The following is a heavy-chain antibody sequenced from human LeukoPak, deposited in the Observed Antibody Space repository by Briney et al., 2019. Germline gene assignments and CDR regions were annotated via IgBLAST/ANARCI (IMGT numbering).Heavy chain of an antibody. J-gene: IGHJ3*02. CDR2: IYYSGST. Sequence: SETLSLTCTVSGGSISSSSYYWGWIRQPPGKGLEWIGSIYYSGSTYYNPSLKSRVTISVDTSKNQFSLKLSSVTAADTAVYYCARQDCSGGSCYPDAFDIWGQGTMVTVSS. CDR1: GGSISSSSYY. V-gene: IGHV4-39*01. D-gene: IGHD2-15*01. CDR3: ARQDCSGGSCYPDAFDI.